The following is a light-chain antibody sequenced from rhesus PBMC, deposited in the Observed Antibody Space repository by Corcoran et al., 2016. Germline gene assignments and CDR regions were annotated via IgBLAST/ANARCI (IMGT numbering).Light chain of an antibody. CDR1: QGISTY. V-gene: IGKV1-43*02. CDR2: AAS. J-gene: IGKJ3*01. CDR3: LQYNSDPFT. Sequence: DIQMTQSPSSLSASVGDRVTITCRASQGISTYLNWYQQQPGKAPKRLIYAASSLESGVPSRFSDSGSGTDFTLTISSLQPEDFATYYCLQYNSDPFTFGPGTKLDIK.